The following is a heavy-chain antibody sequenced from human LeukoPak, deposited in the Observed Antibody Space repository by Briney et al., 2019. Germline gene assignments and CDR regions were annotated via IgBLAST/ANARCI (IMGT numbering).Heavy chain of an antibody. CDR1: GGSISSGDYY. CDR2: INHSGST. J-gene: IGHJ4*02. Sequence: PSQTLSLTCTVSGGSISSGDYYWSWIRQPPGKGLEWIGEINHSGSTNYNPSLKSRVTISVDTSKNQFSLKLSSVTAADTAVYYCARGGGIVGYWGQGTLVTVSS. V-gene: IGHV4-30-4*01. D-gene: IGHD1-26*01. CDR3: ARGGGIVGY.